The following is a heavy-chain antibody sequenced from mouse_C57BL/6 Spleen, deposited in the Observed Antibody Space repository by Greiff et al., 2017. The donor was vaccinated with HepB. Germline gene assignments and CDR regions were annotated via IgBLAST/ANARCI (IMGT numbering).Heavy chain of an antibody. CDR3: AREGAYYYGSSYDFDY. V-gene: IGHV1-82*01. D-gene: IGHD1-1*01. CDR1: GYAFSSSW. Sequence: QVQLQQSGPELVKPGASVKISCKASGYAFSSSWMNWVKQRPGKGLEWIGRIYPGDGDTNYNGKFKGKATLTADKSSSTAYMQLSSLTSEDSAVYFCAREGAYYYGSSYDFDYWGQGTTLTVSS. J-gene: IGHJ2*01. CDR2: IYPGDGDT.